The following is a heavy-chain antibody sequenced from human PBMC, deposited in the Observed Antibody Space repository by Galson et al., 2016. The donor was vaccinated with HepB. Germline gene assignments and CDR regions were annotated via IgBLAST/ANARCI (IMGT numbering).Heavy chain of an antibody. CDR3: TAGPIVVVQAAIRRRYYYDGMGV. Sequence: SVKVSCKVSGYSLTELSMHWVRQAPGKGLEWMGGFDPEDGENIYEQKFQGKVTMTEETSTDTANMDLSSLRPEDTAVYYGTAGPIVVVQAAIRRRYYYDGMGVWGQGTTVTVSS. J-gene: IGHJ6*02. V-gene: IGHV1-24*01. CDR2: FDPEDGEN. CDR1: GYSLTELS. D-gene: IGHD2-2*01.